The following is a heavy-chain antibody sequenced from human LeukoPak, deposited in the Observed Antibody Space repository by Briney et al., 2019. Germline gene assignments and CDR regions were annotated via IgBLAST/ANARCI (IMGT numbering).Heavy chain of an antibody. Sequence: GGTLRLSCAASGFTFSSYGMSWVRQAPGKGLEWVSSISGSGGSTYYADSVKGRFTISRDNSKNTLFLQMNSLRAEDTTVYYCAKTFQWYYMDVWGKGTTVAISS. CDR1: GFTFSSYG. D-gene: IGHD2-8*01. J-gene: IGHJ6*03. CDR2: ISGSGGST. CDR3: AKTFQWYYMDV. V-gene: IGHV3-23*01.